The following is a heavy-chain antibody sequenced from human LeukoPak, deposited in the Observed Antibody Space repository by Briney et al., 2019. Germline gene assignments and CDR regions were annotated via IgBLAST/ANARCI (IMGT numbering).Heavy chain of an antibody. CDR2: FYYSGST. D-gene: IGHD6-13*01. CDR1: GGSISSYY. J-gene: IGHJ6*02. CDR3: ARRPYREIATGGPYGMDV. V-gene: IGHV4-59*08. Sequence: SETLSLTCTVSGGSISSYYWSWIRQPPGKGLEWIGYFYYSGSTNYNPSLKSRVTISGDTSKNQLSLKLISVTAADTAVYYCARRPYREIATGGPYGMDVWGQGTTVTVSS.